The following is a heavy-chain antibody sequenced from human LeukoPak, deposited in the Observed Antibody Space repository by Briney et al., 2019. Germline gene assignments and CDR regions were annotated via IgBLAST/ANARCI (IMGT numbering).Heavy chain of an antibody. J-gene: IGHJ3*02. Sequence: SETLSLTCTVSGGSISSGSYYWSWIRQPPGKGLEWIGRIYTSGSTNYNPSLKSRVTISVDTSKNQFSLKLSSVTAADTAVYYCARVLGEYCSGGSCYSGEGAFDIWGQGTMVTVSS. CDR3: ARVLGEYCSGGSCYSGEGAFDI. V-gene: IGHV4-61*02. D-gene: IGHD2-15*01. CDR2: IYTSGST. CDR1: GGSISSGSYY.